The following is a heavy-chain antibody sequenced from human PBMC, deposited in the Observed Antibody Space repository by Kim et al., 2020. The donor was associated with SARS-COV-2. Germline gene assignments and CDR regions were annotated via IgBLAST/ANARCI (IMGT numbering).Heavy chain of an antibody. CDR1: GGSFSGYY. CDR2: INHSGST. V-gene: IGHV4-34*01. CDR3: ARDVVAAAGTLGSYWYFDL. J-gene: IGHJ2*01. Sequence: SETLSLTCAVYGGSFSGYYWSWIRQPPGKGLEWIGEINHSGSTNYNPSLKSRVTISVDTSKNQFSLKLSSVTAADTAVYYCARDVVAAAGTLGSYWYFDLWGRGTLVTVSS. D-gene: IGHD6-13*01.